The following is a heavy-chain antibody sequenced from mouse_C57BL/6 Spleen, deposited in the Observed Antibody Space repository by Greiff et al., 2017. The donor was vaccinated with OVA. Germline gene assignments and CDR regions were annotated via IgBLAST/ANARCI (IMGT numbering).Heavy chain of an antibody. CDR2: IDPENGDT. Sequence: VQLKESGAELVRPGASVKLSCTASGFNIKDDYMHWVKQRPEQGLEWIGWIDPENGDTEYASKFQGKATITADTSSNTAYLQLSSLTSEDTAVYYCTAGTTVGGSFDSGGQGTTLTVSS. J-gene: IGHJ2*01. CDR1: GFNIKDDY. D-gene: IGHD1-1*01. CDR3: TAGTTVGGSFDS. V-gene: IGHV14-4*01.